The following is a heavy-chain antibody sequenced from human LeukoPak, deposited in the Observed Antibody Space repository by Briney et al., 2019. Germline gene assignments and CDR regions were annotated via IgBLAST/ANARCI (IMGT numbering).Heavy chain of an antibody. V-gene: IGHV3-48*02. D-gene: IGHD1-14*01. J-gene: IGHJ4*02. CDR3: ARETPEYD. CDR2: RSSSTI. Sequence: RSSSTIHYRDSVKGRFTISRDNAKNSLYLQMNSLRDEDTAVYYCARETPEYDWGQGTLVTVSS.